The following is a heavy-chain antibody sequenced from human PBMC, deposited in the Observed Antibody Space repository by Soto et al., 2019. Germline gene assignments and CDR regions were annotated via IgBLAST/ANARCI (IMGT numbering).Heavy chain of an antibody. CDR2: ISYSGST. J-gene: IGHJ5*02. Sequence: SETLSLTCTVSGGSISDSYWTWIRQPPGKGLEWIGHISYSGSTNYNPSLKSRVAISVETSKKQISLNLSSATAADTAVYYCARGPHWFDPWGQGTLVTVSS. CDR3: ARGPHWFDP. V-gene: IGHV4-59*01. CDR1: GGSISDSY.